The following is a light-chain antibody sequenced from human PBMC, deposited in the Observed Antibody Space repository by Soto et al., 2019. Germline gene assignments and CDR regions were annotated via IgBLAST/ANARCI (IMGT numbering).Light chain of an antibody. Sequence: EIVLTQSPGTLSLSPGERATLSCRASQSLTNSFIAWYQQKPGQAPRLVISGASTRATGIPDRFRGSGSGTDFTLTISRLEPEDFAVYYCQQYGSTPYTFGQGTRLEIK. J-gene: IGKJ5*01. CDR3: QQYGSTPYT. CDR2: GAS. CDR1: QSLTNSF. V-gene: IGKV3-20*01.